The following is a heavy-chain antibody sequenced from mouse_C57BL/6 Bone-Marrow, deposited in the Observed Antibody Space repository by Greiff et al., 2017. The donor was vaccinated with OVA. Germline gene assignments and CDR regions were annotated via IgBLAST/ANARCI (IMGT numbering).Heavy chain of an antibody. CDR1: GYSFTSYY. Sequence: QVQLQQSGPELVKPGASVKISCKASGYSFTSYYIHWVKQRPGQGLEWIGWIYPGSGNTKYNEKFKGKATLTADTSSSTAYMQLSSLTSEDSAVYYCARVTTAVGGYYAMDYWGQGTSVTVSS. V-gene: IGHV1-66*01. D-gene: IGHD1-1*01. CDR3: ARVTTAVGGYYAMDY. CDR2: IYPGSGNT. J-gene: IGHJ4*01.